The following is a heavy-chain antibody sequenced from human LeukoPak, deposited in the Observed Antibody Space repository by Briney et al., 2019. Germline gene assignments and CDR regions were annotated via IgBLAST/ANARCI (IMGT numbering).Heavy chain of an antibody. CDR1: GGSISSSNW. CDR3: ARRSDIVVVPAAISAFDI. V-gene: IGHV4-4*02. Sequence: PSETLSLTCAVSGGSISSSNWWSWVRQPPGKGLEWIGEIYHSGSTNYNPSLKSRVTISVDKSKNQFSLKLSSVTAADTAVYYCARRSDIVVVPAAISAFDIWGQGTMVTVSS. CDR2: IYHSGST. J-gene: IGHJ3*02. D-gene: IGHD2-2*02.